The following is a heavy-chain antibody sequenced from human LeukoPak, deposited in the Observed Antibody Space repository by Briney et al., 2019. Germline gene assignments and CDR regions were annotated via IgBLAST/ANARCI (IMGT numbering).Heavy chain of an antibody. D-gene: IGHD6-19*01. J-gene: IGHJ3*02. CDR2: INHSRST. Sequence: PSETLSLTCAVYGGSFSGYYWSWLRQPPGKGLEWIGEINHSRSTNYNPSLKSRVTISVVTSKNQFSLKLSSVTAADTAVYYCAGYSSGWYKSAFDIWGQGTMVTVSS. CDR1: GGSFSGYY. V-gene: IGHV4-34*01. CDR3: AGYSSGWYKSAFDI.